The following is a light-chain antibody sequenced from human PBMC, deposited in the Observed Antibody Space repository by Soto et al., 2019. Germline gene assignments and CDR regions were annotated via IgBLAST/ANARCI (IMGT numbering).Light chain of an antibody. CDR3: QHYNSYSEA. CDR1: QTISSW. CDR2: KAS. J-gene: IGKJ1*01. Sequence: DIQMTPSTSTVSGSVGAGVTSTCRASQTISSWLAWYQQKPGKAPKLLIYKASTLKSGVPSRFSGSGSGKEFTITISSLQTDDFANYYCQHYNSYSEACGQGTTG. V-gene: IGKV1-5*03.